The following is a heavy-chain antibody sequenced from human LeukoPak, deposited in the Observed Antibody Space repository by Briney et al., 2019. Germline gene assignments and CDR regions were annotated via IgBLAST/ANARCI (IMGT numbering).Heavy chain of an antibody. CDR1: GFTFSSYW. D-gene: IGHD6-13*01. J-gene: IGHJ4*02. CDR3: ARDGVRDIAAAGTLFFDY. CDR2: IKQDGSEK. V-gene: IGHV3-7*01. Sequence: GGSLRLSCAASGFTFSSYWMSWVRQAPGKGLEWVANIKQDGSEKYYVDSVKGRFTISRDNAKNSLYLQMNSLRAEDTAVYYCARDGVRDIAAAGTLFFDYWGQGTLVTVSS.